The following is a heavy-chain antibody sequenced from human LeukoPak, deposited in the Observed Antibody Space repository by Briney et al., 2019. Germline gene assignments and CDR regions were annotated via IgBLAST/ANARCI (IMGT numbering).Heavy chain of an antibody. V-gene: IGHV3-15*01. CDR2: IKSKSFGGTT. J-gene: IGHJ3*02. D-gene: IGHD5-12*01. CDR3: ATGYSGYDAFDI. Sequence: GGSLRLSCAASTLTFSDAWMSWVRQAPGKGLEWVGLIKSKSFGGTTDYAAAVKGRFTISRDDSKSTLFLQMDSLKTEDTAVYYCATGYSGYDAFDIWGLGTMVIVSP. CDR1: TLTFSDAW.